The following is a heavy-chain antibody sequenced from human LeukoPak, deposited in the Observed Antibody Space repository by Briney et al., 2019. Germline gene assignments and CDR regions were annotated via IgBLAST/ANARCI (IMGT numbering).Heavy chain of an antibody. Sequence: GGSLRLSCAASGFTFSSYAMHWVRQAPGKGLEWIGRIRNKANSYATEYAASVKGRFTISRDDSKNSLYLQMNSLKTEDTAVYYCARRRDCSGGYCPFDYWGQGTLVTVSS. D-gene: IGHD2-15*01. V-gene: IGHV3-72*01. CDR2: IRNKANSYAT. J-gene: IGHJ4*02. CDR1: GFTFSSYA. CDR3: ARRRDCSGGYCPFDY.